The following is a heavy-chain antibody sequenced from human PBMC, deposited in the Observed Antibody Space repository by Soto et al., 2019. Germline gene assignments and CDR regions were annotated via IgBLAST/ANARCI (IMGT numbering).Heavy chain of an antibody. CDR1: GGSFSGYY. V-gene: IGHV4-34*01. CDR2: INHSGST. D-gene: IGHD3-9*01. J-gene: IGHJ4*02. Sequence: SETLSLTCAVYGGSFSGYYWSWIRQPPGKGLEWIGEINHSGSTNYNPSLKSRVTISVDTSKNQFSLKLSSVTAADTAVYYCARARRYFDWLPRYFDYWGQGILVTVSS. CDR3: ARARRYFDWLPRYFDY.